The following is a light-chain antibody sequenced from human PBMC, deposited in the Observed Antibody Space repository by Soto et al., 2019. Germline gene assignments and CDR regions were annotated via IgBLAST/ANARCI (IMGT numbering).Light chain of an antibody. Sequence: EIVLTQSPGTLSLSPGQRATLSCRASESISRDYLAWYQQRLGQAPRLLIYGASSGATGIPDRFSGSGSGTDLTLTISRLEPEAFAIYYCQQYGGVPYTFGQGTKVDIK. CDR2: GAS. J-gene: IGKJ2*01. V-gene: IGKV3-20*01. CDR1: ESISRDY. CDR3: QQYGGVPYT.